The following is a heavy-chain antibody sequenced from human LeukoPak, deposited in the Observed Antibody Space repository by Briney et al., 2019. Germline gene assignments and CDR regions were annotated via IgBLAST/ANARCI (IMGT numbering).Heavy chain of an antibody. CDR2: IYYSGST. CDR3: ARDRRYSDSSGYIRGFDY. CDR1: GGSISSSSYY. V-gene: IGHV4-39*07. D-gene: IGHD3-22*01. Sequence: SETLSLTCTVSGGSISSSSYYWGWIRQPPGKGLEWIGSIYYSGSTNYNPSLKSRVTISVDKSKNQFSLKLSSVTAADTAVYYCARDRRYSDSSGYIRGFDYWGQGTLVTVSS. J-gene: IGHJ4*02.